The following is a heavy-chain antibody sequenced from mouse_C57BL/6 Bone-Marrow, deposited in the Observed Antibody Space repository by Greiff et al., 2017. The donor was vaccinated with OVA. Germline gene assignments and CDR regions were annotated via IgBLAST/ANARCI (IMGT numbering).Heavy chain of an antibody. CDR1: GFTFSSYT. J-gene: IGHJ4*01. CDR3: ARHEAYYSNPRAMDY. CDR2: ISGGGGNT. D-gene: IGHD2-5*01. Sequence: EVHLVESGGGLVKPGGSLKLSCAASGFTFSSYTMSWVRQTPEKRLEWVATISGGGGNTYYPDSVKGRFTISRDNAKNTLYLQMSSLRSEDTALYYCARHEAYYSNPRAMDYWGQGTSVTVSS. V-gene: IGHV5-9*01.